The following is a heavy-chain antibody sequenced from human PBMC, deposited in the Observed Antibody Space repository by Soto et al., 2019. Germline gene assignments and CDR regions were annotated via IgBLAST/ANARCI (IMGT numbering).Heavy chain of an antibody. J-gene: IGHJ4*02. CDR1: GFTLNTNAMR. CDR3: ARSVAYHFDF. CDR2: IDWDDDE. Sequence: SCPTLVNPTHTLTLTCPFSGFTLNTNAMRVSWIRQPPGKALEWLARIDWDDDEFYSSSLRTRLTISKDTSKNLVVLTMTNMDPVDTATYYCARSVAYHFDFWGPGTVVTVSS. D-gene: IGHD2-2*01. V-gene: IGHV2-70*04.